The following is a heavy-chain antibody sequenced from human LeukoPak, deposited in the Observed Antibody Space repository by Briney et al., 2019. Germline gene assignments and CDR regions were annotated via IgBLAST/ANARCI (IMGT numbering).Heavy chain of an antibody. D-gene: IGHD3-16*01. V-gene: IGHV4-39*01. Sequence: PSETLSLSCTVSGGAISSGIYYCGWVRQPPGKGLEWIGNIYVSGRTYYTPSLQSRVTISVDTSKNQFSLTLPSVTAADTAAYYCAVPYTPNGHDFWGQGTLVTVSS. CDR1: GGAISSGIYY. J-gene: IGHJ4*02. CDR2: IYVSGRT. CDR3: AVPYTPNGHDF.